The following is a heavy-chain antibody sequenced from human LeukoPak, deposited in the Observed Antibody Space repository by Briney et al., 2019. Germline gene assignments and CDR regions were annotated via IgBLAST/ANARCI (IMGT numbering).Heavy chain of an antibody. Sequence: SETLSLTCTVSGGSISGYYWSWIRQSAGKGLEWIGRIYSSGSTNYNPSLKSRATMSVDTSKNHFSLNLSSVTAADTAVYYCARGGVVGTMLRGINWFDPWGQGTLVAVSS. CDR3: ARGGVVGTMLRGINWFDP. D-gene: IGHD3-10*01. CDR2: IYSSGST. J-gene: IGHJ5*02. CDR1: GGSISGYY. V-gene: IGHV4-4*07.